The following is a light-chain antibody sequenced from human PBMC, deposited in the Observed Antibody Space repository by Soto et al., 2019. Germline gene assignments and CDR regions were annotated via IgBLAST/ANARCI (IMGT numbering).Light chain of an antibody. V-gene: IGKV1-16*01. J-gene: IGKJ1*01. CDR3: QHYNSYSEA. CDR2: AAS. Sequence: DIQMTQSPSSLSASVGDRVTMTCRASQGISNSLAWYQQKPGKPPKLLIYAASTLKSGVPSRFSGSGSGTEFTLTISSLQPDDFATYYCQHYNSYSEAFGQGTKVDIK. CDR1: QGISNS.